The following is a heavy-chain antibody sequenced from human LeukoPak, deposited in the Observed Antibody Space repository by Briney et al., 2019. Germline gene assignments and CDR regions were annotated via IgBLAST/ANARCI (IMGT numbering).Heavy chain of an antibody. Sequence: GGSLRLSCAASGFTFSSYSMNWVRQAPGKGLEWVSSISSSSSYTYYADSVKGRFTISRDNAKNSLYLQMNSLRAEDTAVYYCARGYYLDYWGQGTLVTVSS. CDR1: GFTFSSYS. J-gene: IGHJ4*02. CDR3: ARGYYLDY. V-gene: IGHV3-21*01. CDR2: ISSSSSYT. D-gene: IGHD1-14*01.